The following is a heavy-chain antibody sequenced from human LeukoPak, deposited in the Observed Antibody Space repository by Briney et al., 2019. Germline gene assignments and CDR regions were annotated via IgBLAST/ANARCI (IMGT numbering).Heavy chain of an antibody. CDR3: AKAVDTAMVISAFDI. CDR1: GFTFDYYA. Sequence: GRSLRLSCAASGFTFDYYARHWVRQAPGKGLELVSGIRWNSGSIVYADSVKGRFTISRDNAKTSLYLQMNSLRAEDMALYSCAKAVDTAMVISAFDIWGQGTMVTVSS. CDR2: IRWNSGSI. V-gene: IGHV3-9*03. J-gene: IGHJ3*02. D-gene: IGHD5-18*01.